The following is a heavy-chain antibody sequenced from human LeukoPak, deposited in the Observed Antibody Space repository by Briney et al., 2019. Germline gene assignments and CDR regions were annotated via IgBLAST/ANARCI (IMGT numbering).Heavy chain of an antibody. J-gene: IGHJ3*02. D-gene: IGHD4-17*01. Sequence: GGSLRLSCTVSGFTVSSNSMSWVRQAPGKGLEWVSFIYSDNTHYSDSVKGRFTISRDNSKNTLYLQMNSLRAEDTAVYYCASYDYGAFDIWGQGTMVTVSS. CDR1: GFTVSSNS. CDR2: IYSDNT. CDR3: ASYDYGAFDI. V-gene: IGHV3-53*01.